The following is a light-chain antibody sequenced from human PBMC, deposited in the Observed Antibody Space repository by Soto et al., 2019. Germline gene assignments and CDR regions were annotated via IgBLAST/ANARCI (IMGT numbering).Light chain of an antibody. J-gene: IGLJ1*01. CDR1: SSDVGGYNY. Sequence: ALTQPASVSGSPGQSITISCTGTSSDVGGYNYVSWYQQYPGKAPKVMIYDVNNRPSGVSNRFSGSKSGNTASLTISGLQPDDEADYYCSSYTSSNTLVFGTGTRVTVL. CDR3: SSYTSSNTLV. V-gene: IGLV2-14*03. CDR2: DVN.